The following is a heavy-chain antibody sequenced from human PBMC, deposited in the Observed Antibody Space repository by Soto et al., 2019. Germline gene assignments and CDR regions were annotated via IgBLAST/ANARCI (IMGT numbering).Heavy chain of an antibody. Sequence: QVQLVESGGGLVKPGGSLRLSCAASGFTFSDYYMSWIRQAPGKGLEWVSYISSSSSYTNYADSVKGRFTISRDNAKNCLYLQMNSLRAEDTAVYYCARDPYSYGSNNWFDPWGQGTLVTVSS. J-gene: IGHJ5*02. CDR1: GFTFSDYY. CDR2: ISSSSSYT. CDR3: ARDPYSYGSNNWFDP. D-gene: IGHD5-18*01. V-gene: IGHV3-11*05.